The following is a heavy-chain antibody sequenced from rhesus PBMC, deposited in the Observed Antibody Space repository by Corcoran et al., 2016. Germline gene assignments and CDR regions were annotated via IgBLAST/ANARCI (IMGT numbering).Heavy chain of an antibody. CDR1: GGSISDNYY. Sequence: QVQLQESGPGLVKPSETLSLTCAVSGGSISDNYYWTWLPQPPGKGLEWIGNIYGSSGSTYYNPSLKSRVTSSKDTSKNQFSLKLSSVTAADTAVYYCARTSGGCPDYWGQGVLVTVSS. CDR2: IYGSSGST. J-gene: IGHJ4*01. CDR3: ARTSGGCPDY. V-gene: IGHV4S7*01. D-gene: IGHD1-44*01.